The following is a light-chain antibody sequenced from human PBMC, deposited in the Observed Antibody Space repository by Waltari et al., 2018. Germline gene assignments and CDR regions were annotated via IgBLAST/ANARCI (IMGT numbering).Light chain of an antibody. Sequence: IQMTQSPSTLSASVGDRFTITCRASQSIGSSLAWYQQKPGKAPKVVIYEASSLESGVPSRFSGSGSGTEFTLTISSLQPDDFATYYCQQCDSYLLTFGGGTKVEIK. V-gene: IGKV1-5*03. J-gene: IGKJ4*01. CDR1: QSIGSS. CDR3: QQCDSYLLT. CDR2: EAS.